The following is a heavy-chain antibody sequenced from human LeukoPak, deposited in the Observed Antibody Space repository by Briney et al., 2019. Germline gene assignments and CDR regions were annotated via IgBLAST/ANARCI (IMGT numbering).Heavy chain of an antibody. Sequence: PVGSLRLSCAASGFTFSYYGMHWVRQAPGKGLEWVAFIRYDGNDKFYADSVKGRFTISRDTSKNTLYLQMNSLRTEDTAVYYCAKDLMRDRWFGESWGQGTLVTVSS. CDR1: GFTFSYYG. CDR3: AKDLMRDRWFGES. J-gene: IGHJ5*02. D-gene: IGHD3-10*01. CDR2: IRYDGNDK. V-gene: IGHV3-30*02.